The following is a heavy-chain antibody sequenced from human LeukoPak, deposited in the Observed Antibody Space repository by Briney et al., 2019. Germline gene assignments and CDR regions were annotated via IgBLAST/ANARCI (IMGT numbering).Heavy chain of an antibody. D-gene: IGHD1-26*01. J-gene: IGHJ4*02. V-gene: IGHV3-23*01. CDR2: ISGSGGST. Sequence: PGGSLRLSCATSGFTFSSYAMSWVRQAPGKGLEWVSAISGSGGSTYYADSVKGRFTISRDNSKNTLYLQMNSLRAEDMAVYYCAKVRRGQWDLLSWGRRGGYYSDYWGQGTLVTVSS. CDR1: GFTFSSYA. CDR3: AKVRRGQWDLLSWGRRGGYYSDY.